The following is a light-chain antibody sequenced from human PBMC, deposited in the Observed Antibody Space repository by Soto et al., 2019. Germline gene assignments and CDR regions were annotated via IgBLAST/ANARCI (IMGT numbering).Light chain of an antibody. CDR1: QVISTS. J-gene: IGKJ5*01. CDR3: QQLFDSPIT. Sequence: DIQVTQSPSSLSASVRNRVTITCQASQVISTSLAWYQVKPGKAPKLLIYAASTLESGVPSRFSATVSGTEFSLTISSLQPEDFATYYCQQLFDSPITFGQGARLEIK. V-gene: IGKV1-9*01. CDR2: AAS.